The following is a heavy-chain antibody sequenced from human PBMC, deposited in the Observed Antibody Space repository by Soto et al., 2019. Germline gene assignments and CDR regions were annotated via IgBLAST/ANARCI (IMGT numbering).Heavy chain of an antibody. D-gene: IGHD2-15*01. Sequence: QLRESGPGLVKPSETLSLTCTVSGGSINSNSYYWAWIHQTPGKGLAWIASIYFDGSTYYNPSLKSRVTISVDKNQFSLRLTSVTTADTAVYYCAKVMVAATRHTDFDSWGQGTLVTVSS. J-gene: IGHJ4*02. CDR1: GGSINSNSYY. CDR3: AKVMVAATRHTDFDS. CDR2: IYFDGST. V-gene: IGHV4-39*02.